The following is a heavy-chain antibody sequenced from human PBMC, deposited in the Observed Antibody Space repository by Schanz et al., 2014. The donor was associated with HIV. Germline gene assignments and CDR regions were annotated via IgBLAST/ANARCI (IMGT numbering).Heavy chain of an antibody. Sequence: QVQLQQLGARVLKPSGTLSLTCAVYGGSFSGYYWSWIRQAPGKGLEWIGEINHRGKTNYNPSLKSRVTLSSDMSKNKFSRKLTSVTAADTAVYYCAREKGGTTAWYGTYYFDYWGQGTQVTVSS. CDR3: AREKGGTTAWYGTYYFDY. D-gene: IGHD1-1*01. CDR2: INHRGKT. V-gene: IGHV4-34*02. J-gene: IGHJ4*02. CDR1: GGSFSGYY.